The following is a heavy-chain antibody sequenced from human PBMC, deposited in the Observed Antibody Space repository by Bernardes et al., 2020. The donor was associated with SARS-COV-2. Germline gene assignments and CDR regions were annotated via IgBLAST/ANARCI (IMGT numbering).Heavy chain of an antibody. CDR2: INHSGST. CDR3: ARGLPVGKYCSSTSCSVHNGGYYYYYMDV. D-gene: IGHD2-2*01. Sequence: SETLSLTCAVYGGSFSGYYWSWIRQPPGKGLEWIGEINHSGSTNYNPSLKSRVTISVDTSKNQFSLKLSSVTAADTAVYYCARGLPVGKYCSSTSCSVHNGGYYYYYMDVWGKGTTVTVSS. CDR1: GGSFSGYY. J-gene: IGHJ6*03. V-gene: IGHV4-34*01.